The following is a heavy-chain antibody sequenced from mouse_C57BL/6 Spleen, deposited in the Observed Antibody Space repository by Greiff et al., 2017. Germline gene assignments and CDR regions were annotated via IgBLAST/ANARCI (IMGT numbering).Heavy chain of an antibody. D-gene: IGHD2-5*01. CDR1: GFTFSDYY. J-gene: IGHJ2*01. CDR3: ARDLGYSNGYFDY. V-gene: IGHV5-16*01. CDR2: INYDGSST. Sequence: EVQVVESEGGLVQPGSSMKLSCTASGFTFSDYYMAWVRQVPEKGLEWVANINYDGSSTYYLDSLKSRFIISRDNAKNILYLQMSSLKSEDTATYYCARDLGYSNGYFDYWGQGTTLTVSS.